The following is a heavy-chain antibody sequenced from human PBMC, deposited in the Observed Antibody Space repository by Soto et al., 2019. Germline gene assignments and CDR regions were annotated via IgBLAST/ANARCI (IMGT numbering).Heavy chain of an antibody. J-gene: IGHJ6*04. D-gene: IGHD6-6*01. Sequence: PSQTLSLTCAISGDSVSSNSAAWNWIRQSPSRGLEWLGRTYYRSKWYNDYAVSVKSRITINPDTSKNQFSLQLNSVTPEDTAVYYCASSSIAARQYYYYYGMDVWGKGTTVTSPQ. CDR1: GDSVSSNSAA. V-gene: IGHV6-1*01. CDR3: ASSSIAARQYYYYYGMDV. CDR2: TYYRSKWYN.